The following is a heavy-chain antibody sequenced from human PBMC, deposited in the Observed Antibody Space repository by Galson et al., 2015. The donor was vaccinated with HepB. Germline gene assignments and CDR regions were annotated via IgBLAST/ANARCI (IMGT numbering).Heavy chain of an antibody. CDR1: GGTFSSYA. CDR3: AREGTAMVVFDY. CDR2: IIPIFGTA. V-gene: IGHV1-69*01. J-gene: IGHJ4*02. Sequence: SCKASGGTFSSYAISWVRQAPGQGLEWMGGIIPIFGTANYAQKFQGRVTITADESTSTAYMELSSLRSEDTSVYYCAREGTAMVVFDYWGQGTLVTVSS. D-gene: IGHD5-18*01.